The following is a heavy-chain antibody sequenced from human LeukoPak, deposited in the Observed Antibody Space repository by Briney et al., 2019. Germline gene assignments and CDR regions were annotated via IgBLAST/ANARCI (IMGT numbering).Heavy chain of an antibody. J-gene: IGHJ3*02. D-gene: IGHD3-3*01. V-gene: IGHV4-34*01. CDR3: ARGRFWSGYLYAFDI. CDR1: GGSFSGYY. CDR2: INHSGST. Sequence: SETLSLTCAGYGGSFSGYYWSWIRQPPGKGLEWIGEINHSGSTNYNPSLKSRVTISVDTSKNQFSLKLSSVTAADTAVYYCARGRFWSGYLYAFDIWGQGTMVTVSS.